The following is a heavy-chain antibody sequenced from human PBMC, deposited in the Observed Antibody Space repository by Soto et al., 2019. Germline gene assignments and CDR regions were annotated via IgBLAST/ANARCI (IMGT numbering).Heavy chain of an antibody. V-gene: IGHV3-74*01. CDR1: GFTFSSYW. CDR3: ARDKGGVYYGSGSQHPEDFYSYYYGMDV. D-gene: IGHD3-10*01. CDR2: INSDGSST. J-gene: IGHJ6*02. Sequence: GGSLRLSCAASGFTFSSYWMHWVRQAPGKGLVWVSRINSDGSSTSYADSVKGRFTISRDNAKNTLYLQMNSLRAEDTAVYYCARDKGGVYYGSGSQHPEDFYSYYYGMDVWGQGTTVTVSS.